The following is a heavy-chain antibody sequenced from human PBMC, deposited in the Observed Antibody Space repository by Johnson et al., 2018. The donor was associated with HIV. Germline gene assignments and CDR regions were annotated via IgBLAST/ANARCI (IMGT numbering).Heavy chain of an antibody. J-gene: IGHJ3*01. V-gene: IGHV3-66*01. CDR2: IYSGGKT. D-gene: IGHD1-7*01. Sequence: VQLVESGGGVVQPGGSLRLSCAASGFTVSSNYMSWVRLAPGKGLEWVSVIYSGGKTYYADSVKGRFTISRDNSKNTLYLQINSLRTEDTAVYYCARENYRRRDAFDVWGQGTVVIVSS. CDR1: GFTVSSNY. CDR3: ARENYRRRDAFDV.